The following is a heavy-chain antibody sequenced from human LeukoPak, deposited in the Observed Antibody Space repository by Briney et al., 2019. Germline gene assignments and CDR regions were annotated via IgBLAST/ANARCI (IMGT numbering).Heavy chain of an antibody. V-gene: IGHV1-24*01. Sequence: SVKVSCKVSGYTLTELSMHWVRQAPGKGLEWMGGFDPEDGETIYAQKFQGRVTMTEDTSTDTAYMELSSLRSEDTAVYYCATRAYYYDLIDYWGQGTLVTVSS. CDR1: GYTLTELS. CDR3: ATRAYYYDLIDY. J-gene: IGHJ4*02. D-gene: IGHD3-22*01. CDR2: FDPEDGET.